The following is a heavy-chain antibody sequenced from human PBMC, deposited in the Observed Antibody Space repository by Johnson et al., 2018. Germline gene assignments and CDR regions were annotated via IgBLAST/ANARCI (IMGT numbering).Heavy chain of an antibody. CDR1: GYTFTSYD. CDR3: ASRCPDYHYQA. J-gene: IGHJ5*02. V-gene: IGHV1-8*01. CDR2: MNPNSGDT. D-gene: IGHD4/OR15-4a*01. Sequence: QVQLVQSGAEVKKPWASVKVSCKASGYTFTSYDINWVRQAPGQGLAWMGWMNPNSGDTGYTQKFQGRVAMTRDTSMSAAYMELSSLRSEDTAVYYCASRCPDYHYQAWGQGTLVTVSS.